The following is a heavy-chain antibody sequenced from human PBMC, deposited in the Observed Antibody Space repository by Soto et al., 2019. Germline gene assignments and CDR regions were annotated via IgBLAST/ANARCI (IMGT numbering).Heavy chain of an antibody. V-gene: IGHV1-69*06. CDR1: GGTFSSYA. Sequence: SVKVSCKASGGTFSSYAISWVRQAPGQGLEWMGGIIPIFGTANYAQKFQGRVTITADKSTSTAYMELSSLRSEDTAVYYCASGGVGSDYYYGMDVWGQGTTVTVSS. J-gene: IGHJ6*02. CDR2: IIPIFGTA. D-gene: IGHD2-15*01. CDR3: ASGGVGSDYYYGMDV.